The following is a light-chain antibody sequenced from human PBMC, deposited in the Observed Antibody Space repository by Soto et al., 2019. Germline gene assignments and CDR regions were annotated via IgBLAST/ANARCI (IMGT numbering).Light chain of an antibody. CDR3: QQRSNWPPLT. J-gene: IGKJ4*01. V-gene: IGKV3-11*01. CDR2: DAS. CDR1: QSVSSY. Sequence: EIVLTQSPATLSLSPGERATLSCSASQSVSSYLAWYQQKPGQAPRLLIYDASNRATGIPARFSGSGSGTDFTLTISSVGPEDFAVYYCQQRSNWPPLTFGGGTKVEIK.